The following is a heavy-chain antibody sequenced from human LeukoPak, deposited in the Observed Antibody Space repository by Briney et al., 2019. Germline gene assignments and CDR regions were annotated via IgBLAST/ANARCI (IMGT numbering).Heavy chain of an antibody. Sequence: SETLSLTCTVSGGSISSSSYYWGWIRQPPGKGLEWIGSIYYSGSTYYNPSLKSRVTISVDTSKNQFSLKLSSVTAADTAVYYCARVEGCSSTSCSGYYYYMDVWGKGTTVTVSS. D-gene: IGHD2-2*01. V-gene: IGHV4-39*07. J-gene: IGHJ6*03. CDR2: IYYSGST. CDR1: GGSISSSSYY. CDR3: ARVEGCSSTSCSGYYYYMDV.